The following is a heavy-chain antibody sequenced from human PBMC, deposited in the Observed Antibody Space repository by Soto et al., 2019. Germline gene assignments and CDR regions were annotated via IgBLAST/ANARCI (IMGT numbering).Heavy chain of an antibody. CDR2: IYWDDDK. D-gene: IGHD3-3*01. Sequence: QITLNESGPTVVRPTETLTLTCRFSGFSLTTSGVGVGWIRQSPGTAPEWLALIYWDDDKRYSASLKSRLTITKETSKNQVVLRVSDLDPTDTATYYCAHRVLRTVFGLVTTTAIYFDFWGQGTPVAVSS. J-gene: IGHJ4*02. CDR3: AHRVLRTVFGLVTTTAIYFDF. CDR1: GFSLTTSGVG. V-gene: IGHV2-5*02.